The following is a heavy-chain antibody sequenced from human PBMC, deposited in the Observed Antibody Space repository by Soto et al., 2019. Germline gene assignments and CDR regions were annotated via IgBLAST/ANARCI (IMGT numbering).Heavy chain of an antibody. V-gene: IGHV4-61*01. J-gene: IGHJ5*02. D-gene: IGHD2-8*01. CDR2: IYYSGST. CDR3: ARGIGYCTNGVCFRFDP. CDR1: GGSVSSGSYY. Sequence: LSLTCTVSGGSVSSGSYYWSWIRQPPGKGLEWIGYIYYSGSTNYNPSLKSRVTISVDTSKNQFSLKLSSVTAADTAVYYCARGIGYCTNGVCFRFDPWGQGTLVTVSS.